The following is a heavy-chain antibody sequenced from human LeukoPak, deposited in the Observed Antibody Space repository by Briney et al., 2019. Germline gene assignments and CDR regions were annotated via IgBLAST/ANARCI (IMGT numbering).Heavy chain of an antibody. CDR1: GGSFSGYY. J-gene: IGHJ4*02. Sequence: PSETLSLTCAVYGGSFSGYYWSWTRQPPGKGLEWIGEINHSGSTNYNPSLKSRVTISVDTSKNQFSLKLSSVTAADMAVYYCARVYDYVWGSYRYYFDYWGQGTLVTVSS. CDR3: ARVYDYVWGSYRYYFDY. D-gene: IGHD3-16*02. CDR2: INHSGST. V-gene: IGHV4-34*01.